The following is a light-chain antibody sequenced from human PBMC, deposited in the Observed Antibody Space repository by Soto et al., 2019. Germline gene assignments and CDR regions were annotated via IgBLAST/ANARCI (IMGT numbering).Light chain of an antibody. V-gene: IGKV3-20*01. J-gene: IGKJ1*01. CDR3: QQYGSSVT. Sequence: EIVLTQSPGTLSLSPGERATLSCRASQSVSNNYLAWYQKKPGQAPRLLIYGASNRATGIPDRFSGSGSGTDFTLTISRLEPDDFAVYYCQQYGSSVTFGQGTKVEIK. CDR1: QSVSNNY. CDR2: GAS.